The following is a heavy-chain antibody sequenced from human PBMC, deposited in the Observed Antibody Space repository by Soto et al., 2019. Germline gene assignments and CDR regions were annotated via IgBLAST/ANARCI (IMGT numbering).Heavy chain of an antibody. CDR3: ARGNGMATIVDAFDI. D-gene: IGHD5-12*01. J-gene: IGHJ3*02. Sequence: TQSLTVSVSCYIMLLVTSHRPRARQHPGKGLEWIGYIYYSGSTYYNPSLKSRVTISVDTSKNQFSLKLSSVTAADTAVYYCARGNGMATIVDAFDIWGQGTMVT. CDR2: IYYSGST. CDR1: CYIMLLVTSH. V-gene: IGHV4-31*03.